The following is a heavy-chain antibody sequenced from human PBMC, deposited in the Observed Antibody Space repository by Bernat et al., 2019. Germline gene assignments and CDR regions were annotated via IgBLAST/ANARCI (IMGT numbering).Heavy chain of an antibody. D-gene: IGHD3-10*01. CDR3: ARDRGVYFDY. CDR1: GFSFSDYN. CDR2: LSYGGTNK. Sequence: QVQLVESGGGVVQPGGSLRLSCAASGFSFSDYNMHWVRQAPGTRLEWVAFLSYGGTNKYYGDSVKGRFTVSRDNSKNTLYLQMNSLRSADTAVYYCARDRGVYFDYWGQGTLVTVSS. V-gene: IGHV3-30*02. J-gene: IGHJ4*02.